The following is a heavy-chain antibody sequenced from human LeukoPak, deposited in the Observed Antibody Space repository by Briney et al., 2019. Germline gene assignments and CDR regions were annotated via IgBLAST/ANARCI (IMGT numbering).Heavy chain of an antibody. CDR2: ISYDGSNK. J-gene: IGHJ4*02. CDR1: GFTFSSYA. V-gene: IGHV3-30-3*01. Sequence: GGSLRLSCAASGFTFSSYAMHWVRQAPGKGLEWVAVISYDGSNKYYADSVKGRFTISRDNAKNSLYLQMNSLRAEDTAVYYCARSRGAYYDILTGYFYFDYWGQGTLVTVSS. CDR3: ARSRGAYYDILTGYFYFDY. D-gene: IGHD3-9*01.